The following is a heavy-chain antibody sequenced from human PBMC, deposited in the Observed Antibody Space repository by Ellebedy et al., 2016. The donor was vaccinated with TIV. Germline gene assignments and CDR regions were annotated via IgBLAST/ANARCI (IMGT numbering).Heavy chain of an antibody. D-gene: IGHD3-10*02. CDR3: ATLVRGGFGFFDS. CDR2: IKSNSDGGTT. V-gene: IGHV3-15*01. Sequence: GESLKISXGASGFVFSSAWISWVRQAPGKRLEWVGRIKSNSDGGTTDFPAPVQGRFTISRDDSQNTLYLHMISLRSEDTAVYFCATLVRGGFGFFDSWGQGALVTVSS. CDR1: GFVFSSAW. J-gene: IGHJ4*02.